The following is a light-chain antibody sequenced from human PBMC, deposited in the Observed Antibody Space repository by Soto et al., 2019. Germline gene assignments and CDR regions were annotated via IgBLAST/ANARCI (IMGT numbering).Light chain of an antibody. CDR3: ATWEYSLSCPV. CDR1: SSNIGNNY. CDR2: NNS. J-gene: IGLJ3*02. V-gene: IGLV1-47*02. Sequence: QSVVTQPPSASGTPGQRVTISCSGSSSNIGNNYVYWYQRLPGRAPRLLIHNNSLRPSGVPDRFSGSKSGTSASLAISGLQSDDEADYYCATWEYSLSCPVFGGGTKLTVL.